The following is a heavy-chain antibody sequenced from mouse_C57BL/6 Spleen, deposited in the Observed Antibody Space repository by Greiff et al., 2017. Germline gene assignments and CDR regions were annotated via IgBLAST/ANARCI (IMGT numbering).Heavy chain of an antibody. D-gene: IGHD6-2*01. J-gene: IGHJ2*01. CDR2: IDPSDSYT. V-gene: IGHV1-69*01. CDR3: ARGSLSEGYFDY. CDR1: GYTFTSYW. Sequence: QSCKASGYTFTSYWMHWVKQRPGQGLEWIGEIDPSDSYTNYNQKFKGKSTLTVDKSSSTAYMQLSSLTSEDSAVYYCARGSLSEGYFDYWGQGTTLTVSS.